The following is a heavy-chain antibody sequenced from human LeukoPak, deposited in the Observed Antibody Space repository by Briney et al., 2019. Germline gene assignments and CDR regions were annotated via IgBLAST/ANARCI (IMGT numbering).Heavy chain of an antibody. CDR3: ARDAIAAVYDALDI. V-gene: IGHV1-69*05. D-gene: IGHD6-13*01. CDR2: IIPIFGTA. J-gene: IGHJ3*02. CDR1: GGTFSSYA. Sequence: ASVKVSCKASGGTFSSYAISWVRQAPGQGLEWMGRIIPIFGTANYAQKFQGRVTITTDVSTSTAYMELSSLRSEDTAVYYCARDAIAAVYDALDIWGQGTMVTVSS.